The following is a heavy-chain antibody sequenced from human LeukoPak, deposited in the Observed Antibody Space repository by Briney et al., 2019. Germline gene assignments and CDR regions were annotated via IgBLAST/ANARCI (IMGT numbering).Heavy chain of an antibody. CDR3: AKTNGYYDL. J-gene: IGHJ4*02. Sequence: GGSLRLSCAASGFTFSSNGMSWVRKAPGKGLEWVSSISGSGDKTYYADSVKSRFTISRDNSKSTMYLQMNSLRAEDTAVYHCAKTNGYYDLWGQGTLVIVSS. V-gene: IGHV3-23*01. CDR2: ISGSGDKT. D-gene: IGHD3-22*01. CDR1: GFTFSSNG.